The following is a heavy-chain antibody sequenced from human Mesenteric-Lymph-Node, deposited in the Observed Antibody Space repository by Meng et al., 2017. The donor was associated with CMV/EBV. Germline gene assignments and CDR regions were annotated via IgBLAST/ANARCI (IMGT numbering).Heavy chain of an antibody. CDR3: ARARWRSSFGP. Sequence: SETLSLTCTVSGVSLNSGGHYWSWIRQHPGRGLEWIGYIYYSGDSYYNPSLKSRLTISVDMSKNQFSLKLSSLTAADTAVYYCARARWRSSFGPWGQGTLVTVSS. J-gene: IGHJ5*02. CDR2: IYYSGDS. CDR1: GVSLNSGGHY. D-gene: IGHD6-13*01. V-gene: IGHV4-31*03.